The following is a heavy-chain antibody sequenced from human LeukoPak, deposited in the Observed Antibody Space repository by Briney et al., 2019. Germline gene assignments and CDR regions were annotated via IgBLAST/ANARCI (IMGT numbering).Heavy chain of an antibody. D-gene: IGHD7-27*01. Sequence: HSGGSLRLSCAAPGFTFRSYAMSWVRQVPGKGLEWVSAISGNGGSTYYADSVKGRFTVSRDNSKNTLFLQMNSLRAEDTAVYYCAKDGGLWVSAHWGDSWGRGTLVTVSS. CDR3: AKDGGLWVSAHWGDS. J-gene: IGHJ4*02. CDR1: GFTFRSYA. V-gene: IGHV3-23*01. CDR2: ISGNGGST.